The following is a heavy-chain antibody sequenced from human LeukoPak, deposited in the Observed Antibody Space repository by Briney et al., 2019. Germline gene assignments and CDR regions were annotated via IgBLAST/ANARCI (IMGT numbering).Heavy chain of an antibody. D-gene: IGHD3-10*01. CDR2: IYSGGST. CDR1: GFTVSSNY. CDR3: ARAKPKNMVRGLIMRRESRYYFDY. V-gene: IGHV3-53*01. Sequence: PGGSLRLSCAASGFTVSSNYMSWVRQAPGKGLEWVSVIYSGGSTYYADSVKSRFTISRDNSKSTLYIQMNSLRAEDTAVYYCARAKPKNMVRGLIMRRESRYYFDYWGQGTLVTVSS. J-gene: IGHJ4*02.